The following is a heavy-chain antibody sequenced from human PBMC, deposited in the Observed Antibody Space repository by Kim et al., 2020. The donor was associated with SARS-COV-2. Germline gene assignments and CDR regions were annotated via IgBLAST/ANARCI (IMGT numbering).Heavy chain of an antibody. CDR2: ISWNSGSI. J-gene: IGHJ5*02. Sequence: GGSLRLSCAASGFTFDDYAMHWVRQAPGKGLEWVSGISWNSGSIGYADSVKGRFTISRDNAKNSLYLQMNSLRAEDTALYYCAKDPCGGDCYFGTGWFDPWGQGTLVTVSS. V-gene: IGHV3-9*01. CDR1: GFTFDDYA. CDR3: AKDPCGGDCYFGTGWFDP. D-gene: IGHD2-21*01.